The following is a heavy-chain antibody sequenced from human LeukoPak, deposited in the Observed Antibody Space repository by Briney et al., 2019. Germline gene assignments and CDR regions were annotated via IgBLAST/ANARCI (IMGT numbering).Heavy chain of an antibody. CDR3: AHVIAVAGTTTDAFDI. Sequence: ASVKVSCKASGYTFTGYYMHWVRQAPGQGLEWMGWINPNSGGTNYAQKFQGRVTMTRDTSTSTAYMELSRLRSDDTAVYYCAHVIAVAGTTTDAFDIWGQGTMVTVSS. J-gene: IGHJ3*02. D-gene: IGHD6-19*01. CDR1: GYTFTGYY. V-gene: IGHV1-2*02. CDR2: INPNSGGT.